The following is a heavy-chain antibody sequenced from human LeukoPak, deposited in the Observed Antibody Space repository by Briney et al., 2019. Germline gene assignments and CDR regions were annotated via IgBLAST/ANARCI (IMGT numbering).Heavy chain of an antibody. CDR2: IKQDSSEN. Sequence: GGSLRLSCAASGFTLRNFWMTGVRQAPGKGLEGVANIKQDSSENYFVDSVKGRFPLSSDNAKNSMYLQMNSLRAAGTAVFYCRFGSGRYSFDYWGQGTLVTVSS. V-gene: IGHV3-7*02. D-gene: IGHD3-10*01. CDR3: RFGSGRYSFDY. J-gene: IGHJ4*02. CDR1: GFTLRNFW.